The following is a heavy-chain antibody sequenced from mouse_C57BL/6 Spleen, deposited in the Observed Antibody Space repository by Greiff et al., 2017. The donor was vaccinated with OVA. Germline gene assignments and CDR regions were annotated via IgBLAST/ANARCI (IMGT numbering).Heavy chain of an antibody. CDR2: IYPGDGDT. V-gene: IGHV1-82*01. D-gene: IGHD1-1*01. Sequence: QVQLQQSGPELVKPGASVKISCKASGYAFSSSWMNWVKQRPGKGLEWIGRIYPGDGDTNYNGKFKGKATLTADKSSSTAYMQLSSLTSEDSAVYFCAREGGYYYGSSYLFDYWGQGTTLTVSS. CDR3: AREGGYYYGSSYLFDY. J-gene: IGHJ2*01. CDR1: GYAFSSSW.